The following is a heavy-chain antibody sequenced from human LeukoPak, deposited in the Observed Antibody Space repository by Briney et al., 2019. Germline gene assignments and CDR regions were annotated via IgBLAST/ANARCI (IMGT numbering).Heavy chain of an antibody. Sequence: GGALRLSWAASGFTFSHYPVNWVRPAPGKGLEWVSTITGSDGSTFYADSVKGRFTISRDNSMDTLYLQMSSLRAEDTAVYYCAKDRGRYYDSSGYYWGYYFDSWGQGILVTVST. D-gene: IGHD3-22*01. CDR1: GFTFSHYP. J-gene: IGHJ4*02. CDR2: ITGSDGST. CDR3: AKDRGRYYDSSGYYWGYYFDS. V-gene: IGHV3-23*01.